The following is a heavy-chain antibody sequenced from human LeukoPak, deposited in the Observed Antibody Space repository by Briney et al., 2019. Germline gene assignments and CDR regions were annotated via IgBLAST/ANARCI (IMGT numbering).Heavy chain of an antibody. V-gene: IGHV1-3*01. CDR3: ARDLAVAGTNVDWFDP. J-gene: IGHJ5*02. CDR2: INAGNGNT. D-gene: IGHD6-19*01. Sequence: ASVKVACKASGYTFTSYAMHWVRQAPGQRLEWMGWINAGNGNTIYSQRFQGRVTITRDTSASTAYMELSSLRSEDTAVYYCARDLAVAGTNVDWFDPWGQGTLVTVSS. CDR1: GYTFTSYA.